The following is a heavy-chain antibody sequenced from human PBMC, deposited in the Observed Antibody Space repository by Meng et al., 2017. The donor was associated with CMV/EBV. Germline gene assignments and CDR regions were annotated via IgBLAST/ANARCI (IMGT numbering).Heavy chain of an antibody. CDR3: AKGDTAMVFIDY. CDR1: GFTFSSYG. Sequence: GGSLRPSCAASGFTFSSYGMHWVRQAPGKGLEWVAFIRYDGSNKYYADSVKGRFTISRDNSKNTLYLQMNSLRAEDTAVYYCAKGDTAMVFIDYWGQGTLVTVSS. CDR2: IRYDGSNK. J-gene: IGHJ4*02. V-gene: IGHV3-30*02. D-gene: IGHD5-18*01.